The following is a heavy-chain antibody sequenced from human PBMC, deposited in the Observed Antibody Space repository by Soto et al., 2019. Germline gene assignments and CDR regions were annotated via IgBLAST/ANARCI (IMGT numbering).Heavy chain of an antibody. V-gene: IGHV4-34*09. D-gene: IGHD1-26*01. J-gene: IGHJ5*02. Sequence: PSETLSLTCAVYGGSFSGYYWSWIRQPPGKGLEWIGEINHSGSTNYNPSLKSRVTISVDTSKNQFSLKLSSVTAADTAVYYCARDRAVGATSWFDPWGQGTLVTVSS. CDR2: INHSGST. CDR1: GGSFSGYY. CDR3: ARDRAVGATSWFDP.